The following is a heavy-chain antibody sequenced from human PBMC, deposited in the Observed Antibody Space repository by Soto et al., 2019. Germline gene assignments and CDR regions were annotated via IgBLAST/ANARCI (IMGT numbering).Heavy chain of an antibody. V-gene: IGHV1-2*04. D-gene: IGHD1-26*01. CDR3: ARELPHYYYGMDV. J-gene: IGHJ6*02. CDR2: INPNSGGT. CDR1: GYTFPRYY. Sequence: GASVKVSFKGSGYTFPRYYMHWVRQAPGQGLEWMGWINPNSGGTNYAQKFQGWVTMTRDTSISTAYMELSRLRSDDTAVYYCARELPHYYYGMDVWGQGTTVTVSS.